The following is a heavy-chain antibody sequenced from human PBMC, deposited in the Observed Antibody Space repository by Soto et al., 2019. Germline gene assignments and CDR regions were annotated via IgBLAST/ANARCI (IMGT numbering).Heavy chain of an antibody. CDR1: GFTFSSYA. CDR3: AKKPDIVVVPAAHLDY. Sequence: GGSLRLSCAASGFTFSSYAMSWVRQAPGKGLEWVSAISGSGGSTYYADSVKGRFTISRDNSKNTLYLQMNSLRAEDTAVYYCAKKPDIVVVPAAHLDYWGQGTLVTVSS. CDR2: ISGSGGST. V-gene: IGHV3-23*01. D-gene: IGHD2-2*01. J-gene: IGHJ4*02.